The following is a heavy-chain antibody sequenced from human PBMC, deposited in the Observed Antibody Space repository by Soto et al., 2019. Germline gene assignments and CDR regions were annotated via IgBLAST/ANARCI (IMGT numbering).Heavy chain of an antibody. CDR2: IKQDGSEK. CDR1: GFTFSSYW. V-gene: IGHV3-7*05. CDR3: ARDPGRLWFGELYTAYYGMDV. J-gene: IGHJ6*02. Sequence: GGSLRLSCAASGFTFSSYWMSWVRQAPGKGLEWVANIKQDGSEKYYVDSVKGRFTISRDNAKNSLYLQMNSLRAEDTAVYYCARDPGRLWFGELYTAYYGMDVWGQGTTVTVSS. D-gene: IGHD3-10*01.